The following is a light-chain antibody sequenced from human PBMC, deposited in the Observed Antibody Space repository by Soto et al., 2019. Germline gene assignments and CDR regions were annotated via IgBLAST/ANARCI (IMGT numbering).Light chain of an antibody. CDR3: QQYNNWPPWT. CDR2: GAS. Sequence: EIVMTQSPATLSVSPGERATLSCRASQSVSSNLAWYQQKPGQAPRLLIYGASTRATGIPDRFSGSGSGTEFTLTINNLQSEDSAVYYCQQYNNWPPWTFGQGTKVDIK. V-gene: IGKV3-15*01. CDR1: QSVSSN. J-gene: IGKJ1*01.